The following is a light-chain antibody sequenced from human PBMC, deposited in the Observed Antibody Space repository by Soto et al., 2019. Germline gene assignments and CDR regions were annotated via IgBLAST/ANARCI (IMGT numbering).Light chain of an antibody. Sequence: QSALTQPASVSGSPGQSITISCTGNSSDVGGYNYVSWYQQHPGKAPKLMIYEVSNRPSGVSNRFSGSKSGNTASLTISGLQTEDEADYYCSSYTSSSTPVVFGTGTKLTVL. CDR3: SSYTSSSTPVV. CDR2: EVS. CDR1: SSDVGGYNY. V-gene: IGLV2-14*01. J-gene: IGLJ1*01.